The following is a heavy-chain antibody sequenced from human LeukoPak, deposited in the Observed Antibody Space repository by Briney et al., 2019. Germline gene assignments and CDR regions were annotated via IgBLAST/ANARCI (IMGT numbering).Heavy chain of an antibody. V-gene: IGHV4-39*01. Sequence: PSETLSLTCSVSGDSVSRSDSYWDWIRQPPGKGLEWIGTIYYSGRTYYSPSLKSRVTMSVDPSNNQFSLTLRFVTAADTAVYYCARRRYYDGSGYLEWGQGTLLSVSS. CDR2: IYYSGRT. D-gene: IGHD3-22*01. J-gene: IGHJ1*01. CDR3: ARRRYYDGSGYLE. CDR1: GDSVSRSDSY.